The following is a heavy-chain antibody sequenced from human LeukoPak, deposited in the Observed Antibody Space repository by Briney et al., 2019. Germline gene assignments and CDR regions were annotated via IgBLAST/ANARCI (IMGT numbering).Heavy chain of an antibody. Sequence: SETLCLTCTVSGGSISSGDYYWSWIRQPPGKGLEWIGYIYYSGSTYYNPSLKSRVTISVDTSKNQFSLKLSSVTAADTAVYYCAREAPDILTGYHFYYFDYWGQGTLVTVSS. J-gene: IGHJ4*02. CDR2: IYYSGST. CDR1: GGSISSGDYY. V-gene: IGHV4-30-4*01. D-gene: IGHD3-9*01. CDR3: AREAPDILTGYHFYYFDY.